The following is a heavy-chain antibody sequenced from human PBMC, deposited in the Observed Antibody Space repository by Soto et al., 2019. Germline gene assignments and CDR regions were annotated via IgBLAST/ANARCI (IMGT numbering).Heavy chain of an antibody. V-gene: IGHV4-30-4*01. CDR2: INHSGST. CDR1: GGSISSGDYY. CDR3: ARVYDMDNYYYYYYMDV. J-gene: IGHJ6*03. D-gene: IGHD3-9*01. Sequence: SETLSLTCTVSGGSISSGDYYWSWIRQPPGKGLEWIGDINHSGSTNYNPSLKSRVTISVDTSKNQFSLKLSSVTAADTAVYYCARVYDMDNYYYYYYMDVWGKGTTVTVSS.